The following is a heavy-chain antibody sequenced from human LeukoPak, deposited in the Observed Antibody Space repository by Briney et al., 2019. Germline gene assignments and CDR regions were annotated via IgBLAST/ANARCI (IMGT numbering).Heavy chain of an antibody. V-gene: IGHV4-59*01. CDR1: GGSISSYY. J-gene: IGHJ4*02. D-gene: IGHD4-23*01. Sequence: TETLSLTCTVSGGSISSYYWSWIRQPPGKGLEWIGYIYYSGSTNYNPSLKSRVTISVDTSKNQFSLKLSSVTAADTAVYYCARASKLRGSDYWGREPWSPSPQ. CDR3: ARASKLRGSDY. CDR2: IYYSGST.